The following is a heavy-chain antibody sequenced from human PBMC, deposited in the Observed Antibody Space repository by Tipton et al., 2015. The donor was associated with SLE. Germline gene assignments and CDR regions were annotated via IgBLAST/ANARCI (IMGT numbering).Heavy chain of an antibody. D-gene: IGHD1-26*01. CDR2: INSDGSST. V-gene: IGHV3-74*01. CDR3: ARGVGGTGLNY. Sequence: SLRLSCAASGFTFSSYWMHWVRQAPGKGLVWVSRINSDGSSTSYADSVKGRFTISRDNAKNTLYLQMNSLRAEDTAVYYCARGVGGTGLNYWGQGTLVTVSS. J-gene: IGHJ4*02. CDR1: GFTFSSYW.